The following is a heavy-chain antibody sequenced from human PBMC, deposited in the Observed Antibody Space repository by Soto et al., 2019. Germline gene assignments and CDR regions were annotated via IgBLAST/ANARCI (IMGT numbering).Heavy chain of an antibody. V-gene: IGHV4-39*01. CDR2: MSYTANT. Sequence: SETLSLTCTVSGGSLSSSDYYWGWIRQSPGMGLQWMGVMSYTANTYYNPSLKSRVTISVDTSNNQFSLRLSSVTAADTAVYYCARRDSLRLFDPRGQGTLVTVSS. CDR1: GGSLSSSDYY. J-gene: IGHJ5*02. CDR3: ARRDSLRLFDP. D-gene: IGHD2-15*01.